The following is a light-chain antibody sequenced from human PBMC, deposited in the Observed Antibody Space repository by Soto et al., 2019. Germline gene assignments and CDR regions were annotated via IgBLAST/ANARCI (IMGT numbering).Light chain of an antibody. J-gene: IGKJ2*01. CDR3: QKYNSAPPT. CDR2: AAS. V-gene: IGKV1-27*01. CDR1: QGISNY. Sequence: DIQMTQSPSSLSASVGDRVTITCRASQGISNYLAWYQQKPGEVPKLLISAASTLQSGVPSRFSGSGSGTDFTLTINNLQPEDVATYYCQKYNSAPPTFGQGTKLEIK.